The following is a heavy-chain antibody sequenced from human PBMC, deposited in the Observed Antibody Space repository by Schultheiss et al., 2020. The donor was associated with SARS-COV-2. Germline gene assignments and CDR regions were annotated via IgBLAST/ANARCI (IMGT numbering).Heavy chain of an antibody. CDR1: GFTFSSYA. V-gene: IGHV4-34*01. D-gene: IGHD6-13*01. CDR3: ARVGSSWYLEFDY. CDR2: INHSGST. Sequence: GSLRLSCSASGFTFSSYAMHWVRQAPGKGLEWIGEINHSGSTNYNPSLKSRVTISVDTSKNQFSLKLSAVTAADTAVYYCARVGSSWYLEFDYWGQGTLVTVSS. J-gene: IGHJ4*02.